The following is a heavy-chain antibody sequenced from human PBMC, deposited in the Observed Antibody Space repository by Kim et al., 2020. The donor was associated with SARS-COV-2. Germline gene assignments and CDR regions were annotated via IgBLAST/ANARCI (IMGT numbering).Heavy chain of an antibody. CDR2: ISYDGSNK. Sequence: GGSLRLSCAASGFTFSSYAMHWVRQALGKWLEWVAVISYDGSNKYYADSVKGRFTISRDNSKNTLYLQMNSLRAEDTAVYYCARDRSGSYFGGFDPWGQGTLVTVSS. D-gene: IGHD3-10*01. CDR3: ARDRSGSYFGGFDP. CDR1: GFTFSSYA. V-gene: IGHV3-30*04. J-gene: IGHJ5*02.